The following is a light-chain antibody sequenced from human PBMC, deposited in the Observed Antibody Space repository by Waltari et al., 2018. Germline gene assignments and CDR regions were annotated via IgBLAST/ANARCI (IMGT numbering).Light chain of an antibody. CDR1: QSIRSN. Sequence: ELVLTQPPATLLVFQGERATFSCRASQSIRSNLAWYQLKPGQAPRLLIYGASTRATGIPARFSGSGSGTEFTLTISSLQSEDFAVYFCQQYDNWLGTFGQGTKVEIK. V-gene: IGKV3-15*01. CDR3: QQYDNWLGT. J-gene: IGKJ1*01. CDR2: GAS.